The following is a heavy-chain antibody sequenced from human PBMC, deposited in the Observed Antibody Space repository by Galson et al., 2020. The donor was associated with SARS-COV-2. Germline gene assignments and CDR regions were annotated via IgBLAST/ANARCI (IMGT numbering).Heavy chain of an antibody. D-gene: IGHD3-22*01. CDR1: GGSISSSSYY. V-gene: IGHV4-39*07. J-gene: IGHJ5*02. CDR2: IYYSGST. Sequence: SETLSLTCTVSGGSISSSSYYWGWIRQPPGKGLEWIGSIYYSGSTHYNPSLKSRVTISVDASKNQFSLKLSSVTAADTAVYYCARALPYYYDSSGYYYWISWGQGTLVTVSS. CDR3: ARALPYYYDSSGYYYWIS.